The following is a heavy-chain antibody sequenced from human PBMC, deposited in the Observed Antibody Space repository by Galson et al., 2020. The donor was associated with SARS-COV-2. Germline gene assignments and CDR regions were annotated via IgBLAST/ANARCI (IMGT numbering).Heavy chain of an antibody. CDR1: RGSFSGYY. Sequence: SQTLPLTCAVYRGSFSGYYWTWLRPPPGKGLEWLGEINHSGSTNYNPSLKSRATISVDTSKNQFSLKLNSVTAADTAVYYCTRVGDGYNSGFDYWGQGILVTVSS. D-gene: IGHD5-12*01. CDR3: TRVGDGYNSGFDY. CDR2: INHSGST. J-gene: IGHJ4*02. V-gene: IGHV4-34*01.